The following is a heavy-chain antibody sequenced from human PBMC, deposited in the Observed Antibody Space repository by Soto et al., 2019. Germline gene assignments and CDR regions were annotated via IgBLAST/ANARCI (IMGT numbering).Heavy chain of an antibody. CDR2: ISSSSSYI. J-gene: IGHJ4*02. D-gene: IGHD6-6*01. CDR1: GFTFSSYS. V-gene: IGHV3-21*04. Sequence: EVQLVESGGGLVKPGGSLRLSCAASGFTFSSYSMNWVRQAPGKGLEWVSSISSSSSYIYYADSVKGRFTISRDNAKNSLYLQMNSLRAEDTAVYYCAGGNEYSSSSVDYWGQGTLVTVSS. CDR3: AGGNEYSSSSVDY.